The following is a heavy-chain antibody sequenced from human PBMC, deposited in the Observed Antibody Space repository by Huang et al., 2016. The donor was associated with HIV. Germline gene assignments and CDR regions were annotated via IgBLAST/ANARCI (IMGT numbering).Heavy chain of an antibody. J-gene: IGHJ4*02. D-gene: IGHD3-3*01. Sequence: QVQLQESGPGLVKPSETLSLTCTVSGGSISTHYWSWIRQPPGKGLGWMGSIDDSGSTNYSPSLKGRVTILLDTSKNQFSLRVNSVTAADTAMYYCARDHHDFWRGYRRMYFFDHWGQGTLVTVSS. CDR2: IDDSGST. CDR3: ARDHHDFWRGYRRMYFFDH. CDR1: GGSISTHY. V-gene: IGHV4-59*11.